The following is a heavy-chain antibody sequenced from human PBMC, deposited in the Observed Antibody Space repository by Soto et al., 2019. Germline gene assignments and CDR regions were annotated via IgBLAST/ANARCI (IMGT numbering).Heavy chain of an antibody. CDR3: TIGLGQRGGSY. J-gene: IGHJ4*02. Sequence: QVQLVQSGAEVKEPRASVKVSCTASGYTFTNYYMHWLRQAPGQGLEWMGMIIPSGGRTTYAQKFQGSVTLTRDTSTGTFYMDLTSLRFEDTAFYYCTIGLGQRGGSYWGQGTLVTVSS. CDR2: IIPSGGRT. D-gene: IGHD5-12*01. V-gene: IGHV1-46*03. CDR1: GYTFTNYY.